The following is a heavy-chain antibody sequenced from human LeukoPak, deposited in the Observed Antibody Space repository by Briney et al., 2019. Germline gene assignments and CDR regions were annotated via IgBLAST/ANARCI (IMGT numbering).Heavy chain of an antibody. D-gene: IGHD3/OR15-3a*01. Sequence: PSETLSLTCAVSGGSFSGCYWSWIRQPPGKGLEWIGEINHSGSLNYNASLKSRVSISADTSKNQFSLKLTSVTASDTAVYYCARESGGTGHWGQGTLVTVSS. CDR3: ARESGGTGH. J-gene: IGHJ4*02. V-gene: IGHV4-34*01. CDR1: GGSFSGCY. CDR2: INHSGSL.